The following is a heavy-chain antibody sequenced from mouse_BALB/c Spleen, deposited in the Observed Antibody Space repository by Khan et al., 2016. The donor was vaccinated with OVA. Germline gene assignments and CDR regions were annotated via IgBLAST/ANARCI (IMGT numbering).Heavy chain of an antibody. CDR2: IWAGGST. D-gene: IGHD1-1*01. V-gene: IGHV2-9*02. J-gene: IGHJ2*01. CDR3: ARDHGNTYEYFDY. CDR1: GFSLTSYG. Sequence: QVQLKESGPGLVAPSQSLSITCTVSGFSLTSYGVHWVRQPPGKGLEWLGIIWAGGSTNYNSALMSRLSISKDNSKSQVFVKMISLQTVDTAMYYCARDHGNTYEYFDYWGQGTTLTVSS.